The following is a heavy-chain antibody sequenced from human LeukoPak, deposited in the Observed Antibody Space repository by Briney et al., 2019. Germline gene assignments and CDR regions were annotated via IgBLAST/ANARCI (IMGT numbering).Heavy chain of an antibody. V-gene: IGHV4-34*01. J-gene: IGHJ4*02. CDR2: INHSGST. CDR1: GGSFSGYY. D-gene: IGHD1-26*01. Sequence: NSSETLSLTCAVYGGSFSGYYWSWIRQPPGKGLEWIGEINHSGSTNYNPSLKSRVTISVDTSKNQFSLKLSSVTAADTAVYYCARDSSSGLVNYWGQGTLVTVSS. CDR3: ARDSSSGLVNY.